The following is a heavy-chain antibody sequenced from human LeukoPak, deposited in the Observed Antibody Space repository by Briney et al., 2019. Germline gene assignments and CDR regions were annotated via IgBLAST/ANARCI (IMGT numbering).Heavy chain of an antibody. V-gene: IGHV3-74*01. J-gene: IGHJ3*02. CDR2: INTDGSST. CDR1: GFTFSNYW. Sequence: GGSLRLSCAASGFTFSNYWMHWVRQAPGKGLVWVSRINTDGSSTSYVDSVKGRFTISRDNAKNTLYLQMNSLRAEDTAVYYCAKGRRNYFDTSAGAFDIWGQGTLVTVSS. CDR3: AKGRRNYFDTSAGAFDI. D-gene: IGHD3-22*01.